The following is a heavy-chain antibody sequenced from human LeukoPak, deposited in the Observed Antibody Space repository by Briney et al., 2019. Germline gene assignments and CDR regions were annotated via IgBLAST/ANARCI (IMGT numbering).Heavy chain of an antibody. D-gene: IGHD4-11*01. V-gene: IGHV4-61*02. CDR2: IYTSGST. CDR1: GGSISGSPYY. Sequence: SETLSLTCTVSGGSISGSPYYWSWIRQPAGKGLEWIGRIYTSGSTNYNPSLKSRVTISVDTSKNQFSLKLSSVTAADTAVYYCARDGRSYSNYGDYYYYYMDVWGKGTTVTVSS. J-gene: IGHJ6*03. CDR3: ARDGRSYSNYGDYYYYYMDV.